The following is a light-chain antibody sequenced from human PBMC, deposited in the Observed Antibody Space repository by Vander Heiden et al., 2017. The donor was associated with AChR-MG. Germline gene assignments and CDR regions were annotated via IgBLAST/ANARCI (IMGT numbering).Light chain of an antibody. J-gene: IGLJ2*01. CDR3: QSYDSSLSAVA. Sequence: QSVLTQPPSVSGAPGQRVTISCTGSSSNTGAGYDVHWYQQLPGTAPKLLIYANSNRPSGVPDRFSGSKSGTSASLAITGLQAEDEADYYCQSYDSSLSAVAFGGGTKLTVL. V-gene: IGLV1-40*01. CDR1: SSNTGAGYD. CDR2: ANS.